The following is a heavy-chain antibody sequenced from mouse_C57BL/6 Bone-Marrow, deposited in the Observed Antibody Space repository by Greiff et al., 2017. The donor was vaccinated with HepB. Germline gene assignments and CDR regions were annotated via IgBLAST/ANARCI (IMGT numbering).Heavy chain of an antibody. CDR1: GYSITSGYY. CDR3: ARVSYYSSWFAY. J-gene: IGHJ3*01. V-gene: IGHV3-6*01. D-gene: IGHD2-12*01. Sequence: EVKLLESGPGLVKPSQSLSLTCSVTGYSITSGYYWNWIRQFPGNKLEWMGYISYDGSNNYNPSLKNRISITRDTSKNQFFLKLNSVTTEDTATYYCARVSYYSSWFAYWGQGTLVTVSA. CDR2: ISYDGSN.